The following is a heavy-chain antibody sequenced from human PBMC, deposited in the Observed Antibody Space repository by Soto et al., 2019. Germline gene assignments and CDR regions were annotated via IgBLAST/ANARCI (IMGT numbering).Heavy chain of an antibody. V-gene: IGHV1-18*01. CDR1: GYTFTSYA. Sequence: QVQLVQSGAEVKKPGASVKVSCQASGYTFTSYAISWVRQAPGQGLEWMGWISAYNGNTNYAQNLRGRVTMTTDASTRTAYMGLRSLRYDDTAMYYCARDFTGWPPDGVDYWGQGTQVTVSS. CDR2: ISAYNGNT. J-gene: IGHJ4*02. CDR3: ARDFTGWPPDGVDY. D-gene: IGHD3-16*01.